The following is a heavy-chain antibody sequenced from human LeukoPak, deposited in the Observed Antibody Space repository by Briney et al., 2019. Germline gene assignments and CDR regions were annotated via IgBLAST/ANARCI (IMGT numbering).Heavy chain of an antibody. D-gene: IGHD5-18*01. CDR2: ISYDGSNK. CDR3: AKDSNTAMVYY. J-gene: IGHJ4*02. CDR1: GFTFSSYG. Sequence: PGRSLRLSCAASGFTFSSYGMHWVRQAPGKGLEWVAVISYDGSNKYYADSVKGRFTISRDNSKNTLYLQMNSLRAEDTAVYYCAKDSNTAMVYYWGQGTLVTVSS. V-gene: IGHV3-30*18.